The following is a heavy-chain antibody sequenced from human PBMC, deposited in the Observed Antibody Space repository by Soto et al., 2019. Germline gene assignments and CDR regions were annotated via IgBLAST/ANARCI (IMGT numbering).Heavy chain of an antibody. V-gene: IGHV4-59*01. J-gene: IGHJ6*02. CDR1: GGSLVNYY. CDR2: TYLTGRK. CDR3: VRDRDILVFSPYKLRHFFHYCLYV. Sequence: SETLSLTCTVSGGSLVNYYWSWIRQSQGKGREWIGYTYLTGRKNNNTTLKSGVTMSVDRSRKQFSLNMEFVNAADTAVYFCVRDRDILVFSPYKLRHFFHYCLYVWGQGTTVTVSS. D-gene: IGHD2-15*01.